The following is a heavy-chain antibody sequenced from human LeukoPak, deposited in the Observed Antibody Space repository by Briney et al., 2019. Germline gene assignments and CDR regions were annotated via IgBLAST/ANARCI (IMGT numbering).Heavy chain of an antibody. CDR3: ARDPTVTNFHDAFDI. J-gene: IGHJ3*02. CDR2: IKQDGSQK. D-gene: IGHD4-17*01. CDR1: GITFGSYW. Sequence: GGSLRLSCAASGITFGSYWMSWVRQAPGKGLEWVATIKQDGSQKEYVDSVKGRFTTSRDNAKNSLYLQMNSLRPEDTAVYYCARDPTVTNFHDAFDIWGQGTMVTVSS. V-gene: IGHV3-7*05.